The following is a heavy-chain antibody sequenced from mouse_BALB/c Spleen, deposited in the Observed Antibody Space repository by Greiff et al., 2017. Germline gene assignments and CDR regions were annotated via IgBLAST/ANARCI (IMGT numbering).Heavy chain of an antibody. Sequence: DVKLQESGAELVKPGASVKLSCTASGFNIKDTYMHWVKQRPEQGLEWIGRIDPANGNTKYDPKFQGKATITADTSSNTAYLQLSSLTSEDTAVYYCARSPHYYGSSFYAMDYWGQGTSVTVSS. CDR1: GFNIKDTY. J-gene: IGHJ4*01. CDR3: ARSPHYYGSSFYAMDY. D-gene: IGHD1-1*01. V-gene: IGHV14-3*02. CDR2: IDPANGNT.